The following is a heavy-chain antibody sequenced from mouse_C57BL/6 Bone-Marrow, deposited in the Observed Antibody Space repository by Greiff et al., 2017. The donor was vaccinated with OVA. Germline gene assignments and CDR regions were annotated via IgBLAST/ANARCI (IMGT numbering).Heavy chain of an antibody. CDR1: GYTFTDYY. CDR3: AQASYYGSSYDYFDY. CDR2: INPNNGGT. D-gene: IGHD1-1*01. J-gene: IGHJ2*01. V-gene: IGHV1-26*01. Sequence: EVQLQQSGPELVKPGASVKISCKASGYTFTDYYMNWVKQSHGKSLEWIGDINPNNGGTSYNQKFKGKATLTVDKSSSTAYMELRSLTSEDSAVYYCAQASYYGSSYDYFDYWGQGTTLTVSS.